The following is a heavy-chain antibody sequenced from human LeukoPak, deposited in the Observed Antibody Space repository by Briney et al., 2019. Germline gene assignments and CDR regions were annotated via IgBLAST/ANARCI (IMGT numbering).Heavy chain of an antibody. Sequence: GGSLRLSCAASGFTFRSYWMHWVRLPPGKGLVWVSRIKSDGSSTSYADFVKGRFTISRDNAKNTLYLQMNSLRAEDTAVYYCARGPYASGSYGRRGWVHYMDVWGKGTTVTISS. CDR1: GFTFRSYW. J-gene: IGHJ6*03. CDR3: ARGPYASGSYGRRGWVHYMDV. V-gene: IGHV3-74*01. CDR2: IKSDGSST. D-gene: IGHD3-10*01.